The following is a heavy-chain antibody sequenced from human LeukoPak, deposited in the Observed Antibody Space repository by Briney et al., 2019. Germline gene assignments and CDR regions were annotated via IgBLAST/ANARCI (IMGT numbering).Heavy chain of an antibody. Sequence: PSETLSLTCAVSGGSINSHYWGWIRQPPGKGLQWIGDIYYTGKINYNPSLKSRVTITLDTSKDHLSLNLTSVLAADTAIYYCVRRDTGWNYFDYWGHGILVTVSS. D-gene: IGHD6-19*01. J-gene: IGHJ4*01. CDR1: GGSINSHY. CDR3: VRRDTGWNYFDY. V-gene: IGHV4-59*08. CDR2: IYYTGKI.